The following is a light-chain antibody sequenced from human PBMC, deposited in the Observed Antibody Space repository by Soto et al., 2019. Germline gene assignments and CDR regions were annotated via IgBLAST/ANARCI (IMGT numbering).Light chain of an antibody. Sequence: DFQMAPSASSVSASVGDAFTITCRASQDINSRLAWFQQQPGRPPKYVIQAATMLQSGFPSRFAGSGSGRDFTLTIHTLQPEDSATYYCLQVANFPRTFGQGTKVDNK. J-gene: IGKJ1*01. CDR1: QDINSR. V-gene: IGKV1-12*01. CDR2: AAT. CDR3: LQVANFPRT.